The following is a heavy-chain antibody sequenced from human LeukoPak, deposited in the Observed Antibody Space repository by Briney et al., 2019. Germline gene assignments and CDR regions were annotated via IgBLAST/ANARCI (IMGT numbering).Heavy chain of an antibody. CDR1: GDSVSSTSAA. CDR2: TYYRAKWYN. D-gene: IGHD3-10*01. V-gene: IGHV6-1*01. J-gene: IGHJ6*02. Sequence: SQTLSLTCAISGDSVSSTSAAWNWIRQSPSRGLEWLGRTYYRAKWYNDYAVSVKSRITINPDTSKNQFSLQLNSVTPEDTAVYYCASALLLWFGESHPYGMDVWGQGTTVTVSS. CDR3: ASALLLWFGESHPYGMDV.